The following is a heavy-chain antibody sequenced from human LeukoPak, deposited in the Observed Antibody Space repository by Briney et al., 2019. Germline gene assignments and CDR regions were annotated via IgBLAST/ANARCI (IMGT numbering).Heavy chain of an antibody. CDR2: IYHSGST. D-gene: IGHD3-16*02. J-gene: IGHJ4*02. CDR1: GGSISSSNW. CDR3: ATVKSDDYVWGSYRSQTHFDY. Sequence: PSETLSLTCAVSGGSISSSNWWSWVRQPPGKGLEWIGEIYHSGSTNYNPSLKSRVTISVDKSKNQFSLKLSSVTAADTAVYYCATVKSDDYVWGSYRSQTHFDYWGQGTLVTVSS. V-gene: IGHV4-4*02.